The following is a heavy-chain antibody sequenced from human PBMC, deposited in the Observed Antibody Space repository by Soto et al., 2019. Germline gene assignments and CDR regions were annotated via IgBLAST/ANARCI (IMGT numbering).Heavy chain of an antibody. CDR3: AKEGIQLWLEGGMDV. Sequence: GGSLRLSCAASGFTFSSYGMHWVRQAPGKGLEWVAVISYDGSNKYYADSVKGRFTISRDNSKNTLYLQMNSLRAEDTAVYYCAKEGIQLWLEGGMDVWGQGTTVTVSS. V-gene: IGHV3-30*18. D-gene: IGHD5-18*01. CDR1: GFTFSSYG. CDR2: ISYDGSNK. J-gene: IGHJ6*02.